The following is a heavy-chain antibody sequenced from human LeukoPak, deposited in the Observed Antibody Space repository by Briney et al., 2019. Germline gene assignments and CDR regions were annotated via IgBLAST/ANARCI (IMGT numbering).Heavy chain of an antibody. D-gene: IGHD1-26*01. CDR2: INPNSGGT. V-gene: IGHV1-2*02. CDR3: ARVGAKGVYYFDY. Sequence: ASVKVSCKASGYTFTGYYMHWVRQAPGQGLEWMGWINPNSGGTNYAQKFQGRVTMTRDTSISTAYMGLSRLRSDDTAVYYCARVGAKGVYYFDYWGQGTLVTVSS. J-gene: IGHJ4*02. CDR1: GYTFTGYY.